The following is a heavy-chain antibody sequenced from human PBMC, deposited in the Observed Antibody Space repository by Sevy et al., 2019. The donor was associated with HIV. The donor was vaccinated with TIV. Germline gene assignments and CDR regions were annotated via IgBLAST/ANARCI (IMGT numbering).Heavy chain of an antibody. D-gene: IGHD2-2*01. Sequence: GGSLRLSCAASGFTFSSYWMSWVRQAPGKGLEWVANIKQDGSEKYYVDSVKGRFTISRDNAKNSLYLQMNSLRAEDTAVYYYARDSIVVVPAAQTYYYYGMDVWGQGTTVTVSS. CDR3: ARDSIVVVPAAQTYYYYGMDV. V-gene: IGHV3-7*01. CDR1: GFTFSSYW. CDR2: IKQDGSEK. J-gene: IGHJ6*02.